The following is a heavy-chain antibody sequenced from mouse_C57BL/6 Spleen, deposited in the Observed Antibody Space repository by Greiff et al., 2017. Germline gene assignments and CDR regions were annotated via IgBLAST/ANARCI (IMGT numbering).Heavy chain of an antibody. CDR1: GFTFTDYY. Sequence: EVKLVESGGGLVQPGGSLSLSCAASGFTFTDYYMSWVRQPPGKALEWLGFIRNKANGYTTEYSASVKGRFTISRDNSQSILYLQMNALRAEDSATYYCARYKDGAFDYWGQGTTLTVSS. J-gene: IGHJ2*01. CDR3: ARYKDGAFDY. CDR2: IRNKANGYTT. V-gene: IGHV7-3*01. D-gene: IGHD2-3*01.